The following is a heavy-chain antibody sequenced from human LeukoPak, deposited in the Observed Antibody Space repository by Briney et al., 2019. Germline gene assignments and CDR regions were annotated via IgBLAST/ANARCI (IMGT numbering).Heavy chain of an antibody. V-gene: IGHV4-39*07. Sequence: SETLSLTCTVSGGSISSSSYYWGWIRQPPGKGLEWIGSIYYSGSTYYNPSLKSRVTISVDTSKNQFSLKLSSVTAADTAVYYCAREPRNYDILTGYYGYDGFDIWGQGTMVTVSS. CDR1: GGSISSSSYY. CDR2: IYYSGST. D-gene: IGHD3-9*01. CDR3: AREPRNYDILTGYYGYDGFDI. J-gene: IGHJ3*02.